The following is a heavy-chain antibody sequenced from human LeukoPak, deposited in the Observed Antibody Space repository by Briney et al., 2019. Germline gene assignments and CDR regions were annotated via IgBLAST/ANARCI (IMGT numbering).Heavy chain of an antibody. CDR2: INRDGSEK. CDR1: GFTLSSRW. J-gene: IGHJ4*02. D-gene: IGHD3-3*01. CDR3: ATYDSWSGYNIAY. V-gene: IGHV3-7*03. Sequence: GSLRLSCVVSGFTLSSRWMMWVRQAPGEGLEWMTNINRDGSEKNYVDSVKGRFTITRDNAENSLYLQMNSLKVEDSAIYYCATYDSWSGYNIAYWGQGTLVTVSS.